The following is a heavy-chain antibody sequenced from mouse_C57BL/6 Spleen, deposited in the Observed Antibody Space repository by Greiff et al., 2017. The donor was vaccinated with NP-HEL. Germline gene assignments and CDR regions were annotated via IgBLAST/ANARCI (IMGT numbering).Heavy chain of an antibody. CDR3: ARSSYRYFDY. Sequence: DVMLVESGGGLVQPGGSLSLSCAASGFTFTDYYMSWVRQPPGKALEWLGFIRNKANGYTTEYSASVKGRFTISRDNSQSILYLQMNALRAEDSATYYCARSSYRYFDYWGQGTTLTVSS. CDR2: IRNKANGYTT. J-gene: IGHJ2*01. V-gene: IGHV7-3*01. D-gene: IGHD1-1*01. CDR1: GFTFTDYY.